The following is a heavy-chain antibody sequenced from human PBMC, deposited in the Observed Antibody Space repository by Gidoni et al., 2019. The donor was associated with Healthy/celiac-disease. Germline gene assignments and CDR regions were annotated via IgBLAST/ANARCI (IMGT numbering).Heavy chain of an antibody. J-gene: IGHJ4*02. CDR1: GGSLSGYY. V-gene: IGHV4-34*01. Sequence: QVQLQQWGAGLLKPSETLSLTCAVNGGSLSGYYWNWLRQPPGKGLEWIGEINHSGSTNYNPSLKSRVTISVDTSKNQFSLKLSSVTAADTAVYYCARGRGGVRPNDYWGQGTLVTVSS. D-gene: IGHD2-8*02. CDR2: INHSGST. CDR3: ARGRGGVRPNDY.